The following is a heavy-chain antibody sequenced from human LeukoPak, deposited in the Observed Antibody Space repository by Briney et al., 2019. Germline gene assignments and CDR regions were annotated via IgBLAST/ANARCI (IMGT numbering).Heavy chain of an antibody. D-gene: IGHD2-8*01. V-gene: IGHV4-39*01. J-gene: IGHJ6*03. Sequence: SETLSLTCTVSGGSISSSSYYWGWIRQPPGKGLEWIGSIYYSGTTYYNPSLKRRVNISVERSKNQFSMKLSSVTAADTAVYYCARQAYCTNGVCFHYYYYYMDVWGKGTTVTVSS. CDR1: GGSISSSSYY. CDR2: IYYSGTT. CDR3: ARQAYCTNGVCFHYYYYYMDV.